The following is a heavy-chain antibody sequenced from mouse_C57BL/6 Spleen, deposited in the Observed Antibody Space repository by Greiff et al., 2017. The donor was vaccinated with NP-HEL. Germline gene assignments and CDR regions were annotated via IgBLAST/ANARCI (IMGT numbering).Heavy chain of an antibody. CDR3: ARRADYDGNWYSDV. CDR1: GYTFTSYW. J-gene: IGHJ1*03. Sequence: QVQLQQPGAELVKPGASVKMSCKASGYTFTSYWITWVKQRPGQGLEWIGDIYPGSGSTNYNEKFKSKATLTVDTSSNTAYMQLSSLTSEDSAVYYCARRADYDGNWYSDVWGTGTTVTVSS. D-gene: IGHD2-4*01. V-gene: IGHV1-55*01. CDR2: IYPGSGST.